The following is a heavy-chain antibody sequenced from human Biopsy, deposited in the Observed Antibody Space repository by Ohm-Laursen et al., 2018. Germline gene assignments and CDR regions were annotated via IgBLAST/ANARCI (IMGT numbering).Heavy chain of an antibody. CDR2: IFYSGTT. CDR3: ARIYFYGLGSSDYFFDS. D-gene: IGHD3-10*01. J-gene: IGHJ4*02. Sequence: SETLSLTCSVSGDSIATFNYYWGWVRQPPGKGLEWLATIFYSGTTYFSRTLESRLPISQDTSSNHFSLRLKYVTAADTGVYYCARIYFYGLGSSDYFFDSWGQGTLVTVSS. CDR1: GDSIATFNYY. V-gene: IGHV4-39*01.